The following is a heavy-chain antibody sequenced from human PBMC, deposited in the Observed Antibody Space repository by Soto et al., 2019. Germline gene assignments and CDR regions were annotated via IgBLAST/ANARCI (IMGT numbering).Heavy chain of an antibody. CDR3: ARVLRFLEWLLSDYYYYGMDV. J-gene: IGHJ6*02. CDR1: GYTFTSYC. V-gene: IGHV1-18*01. CDR2: ISAYNGNT. D-gene: IGHD3-3*01. Sequence: ASVKVSCKASGYTFTSYCISWVRQAPGQGLEWMGWISAYNGNTNYAQKLQGRVTMTTDTSTSTAYMELRSLRSDDTAVYYCARVLRFLEWLLSDYYYYGMDVWGQGTTVTVSS.